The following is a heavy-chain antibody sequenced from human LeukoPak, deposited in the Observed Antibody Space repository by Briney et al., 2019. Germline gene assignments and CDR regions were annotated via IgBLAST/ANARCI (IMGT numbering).Heavy chain of an antibody. CDR3: AGDFHGSGSYRRVAFDI. CDR1: GYTFTGYY. CDR2: INPNSGGT. J-gene: IGHJ3*02. D-gene: IGHD3-10*01. Sequence: ASVKVSCKASGYTFTGYYMHWVRQAPGQGLEWMGWINPNSGGTNYAQKFQGRVTMTRDTSISTAYMELSRLRSDDTAVYYGAGDFHGSGSYRRVAFDIWAKGQWSPSLQ. V-gene: IGHV1-2*02.